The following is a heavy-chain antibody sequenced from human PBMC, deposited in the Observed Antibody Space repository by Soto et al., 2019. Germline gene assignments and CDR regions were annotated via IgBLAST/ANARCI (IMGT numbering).Heavy chain of an antibody. D-gene: IGHD5-18*01. CDR2: ISGSGGST. CDR3: AKVMVKNWFDP. Sequence: PGGSLRLSCTASEITLNIYWMHWIRQAPGKGLVWVSAISGSGGSTYYADSVKGRFTISRDNSKNTLYLQMSSLRAEDTAVYYCAKVMVKNWFDPWGQGTLVTVSS. J-gene: IGHJ5*02. V-gene: IGHV3-23*01. CDR1: EITLNIYW.